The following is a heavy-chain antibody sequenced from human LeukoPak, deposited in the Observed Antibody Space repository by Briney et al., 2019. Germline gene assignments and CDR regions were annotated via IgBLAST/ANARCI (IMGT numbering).Heavy chain of an antibody. CDR2: IKQDGTEK. D-gene: IGHD6-19*01. Sequence: GGSLRLSCAASGFTFSNYGMNWVRQAPGKGLEWVASIKQDGTEKYYLDSLEGRFTISRDNAKNSVHLQINRLRAEDTAVYYCARRGTIAVPVFWFDPWGQGTLVIVSS. V-gene: IGHV3-7*01. CDR1: GFTFSNYG. CDR3: ARRGTIAVPVFWFDP. J-gene: IGHJ5*02.